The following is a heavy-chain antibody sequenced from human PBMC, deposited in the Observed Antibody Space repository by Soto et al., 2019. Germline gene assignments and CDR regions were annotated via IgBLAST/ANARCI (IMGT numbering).Heavy chain of an antibody. CDR3: ARVFRLSVESSCFDY. CDR2: ISAYNGNP. J-gene: IGHJ4*02. V-gene: IGHV1-18*01. D-gene: IGHD3-3*01. CDR1: GYKFTGYG. Sequence: ASVKVSCKASGYKFTGYGIGWVRQAPGQGLEWMGWISAYNGNPSYAQKFQGRVTMTTDTSTSTAYMELRRLRADDTAVYFCARVFRLSVESSCFDYWGQGTLVTVSS.